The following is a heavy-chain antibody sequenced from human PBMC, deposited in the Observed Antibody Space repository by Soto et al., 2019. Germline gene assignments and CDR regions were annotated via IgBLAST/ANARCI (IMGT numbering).Heavy chain of an antibody. CDR1: GFTFSSYG. V-gene: IGHV3-30*18. Sequence: ESGGGVVQPGRSLRLSCAASGFTFSSYGMHWVRQAPGKGLEWVAVISYDGSNKYYADSVKGRFTISRDNSKNTLYLQMNSLRAEDTAVYYCAKDKSTVTRETYYYYGMDVWGQGTTVTVSS. CDR3: AKDKSTVTRETYYYYGMDV. J-gene: IGHJ6*02. D-gene: IGHD4-17*01. CDR2: ISYDGSNK.